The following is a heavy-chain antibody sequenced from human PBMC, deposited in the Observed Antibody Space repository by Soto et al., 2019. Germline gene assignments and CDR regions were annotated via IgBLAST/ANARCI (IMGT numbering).Heavy chain of an antibody. CDR3: ARSPTAVTTPRRDTFDV. Sequence: TSETLSLTCTVSGGSISSSTYNWGCIRQPPGKRLEWIGNIYYSGSPYYNPSLKSRVTISVDTSRNQLSLKLSSVTAADTAVYYCARSPTAVTTPRRDTFDVWGQGTRVT. V-gene: IGHV4-39*01. CDR2: IYYSGSP. J-gene: IGHJ3*01. D-gene: IGHD4-17*01. CDR1: GGSISSSTYN.